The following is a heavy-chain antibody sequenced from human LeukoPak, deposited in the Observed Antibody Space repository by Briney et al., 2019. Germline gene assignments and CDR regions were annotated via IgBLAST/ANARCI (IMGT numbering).Heavy chain of an antibody. V-gene: IGHV1-69*13. CDR2: IIPIFGTA. CDR1: GGTFSSYA. J-gene: IGHJ4*02. CDR3: AGPLRGNSAFDY. Sequence: SVKVSCKASGGTFSSYAISWVRQAPGQGLEWMGGIIPIFGTANYAQKFQGRVTITADESTSTAYMELSSLRSEDTAVYYCAGPLRGNSAFDYWGQGTLVTVSS. D-gene: IGHD4-23*01.